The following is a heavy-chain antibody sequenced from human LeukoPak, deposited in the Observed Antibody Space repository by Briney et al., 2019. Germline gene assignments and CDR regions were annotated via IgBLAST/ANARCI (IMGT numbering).Heavy chain of an antibody. J-gene: IGHJ4*02. CDR3: AREWFGETHFDY. CDR1: GGSFSGYY. Sequence: SETLSLTCAVYGGSFSGYYWSWIRQPPGKGLEWIGEINHSGSTNYNPSLKSRVTISVDTSKNQFSLKLSSVTAADTAVYYCAREWFGETHFDYWGQGTLVTVSS. CDR2: INHSGST. V-gene: IGHV4-34*01. D-gene: IGHD3-10*01.